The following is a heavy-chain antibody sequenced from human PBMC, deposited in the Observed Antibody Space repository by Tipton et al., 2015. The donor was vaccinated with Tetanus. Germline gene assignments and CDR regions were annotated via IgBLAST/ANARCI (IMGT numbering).Heavy chain of an antibody. CDR1: GGSISSYY. CDR3: ARSHVFRLTLFGEEIPRSGRFDP. J-gene: IGHJ5*02. CDR2: IYYSGST. Sequence: TLSLTCTVSGGSISSYYWSWIRQPPGKGLEWIGYIYYSGSTNYNPSLKSRVTISVDTAKNHFSLRLSSVTAADTAVYYCARSHVFRLTLFGEEIPRSGRFDPWGQGTLVTVSS. V-gene: IGHV4-59*01. D-gene: IGHD3-3*01.